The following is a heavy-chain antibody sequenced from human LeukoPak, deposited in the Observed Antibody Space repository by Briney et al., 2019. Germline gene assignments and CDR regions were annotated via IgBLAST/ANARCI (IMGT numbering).Heavy chain of an antibody. CDR2: IYFTGST. CDR3: ARRGVVATPDANF. V-gene: IGHV4-39*01. D-gene: IGHD5-12*01. Sequence: SETLSLTCTVSGGSISSSRYYWGWIRQPPGKGLEWIGSIYFTGSTYYNPSLRSRVSISVDTSKNQFTLKLSSVTAADTAVYYCARRGVVATPDANFWGQGTLVTVSS. J-gene: IGHJ4*02. CDR1: GGSISSSRYY.